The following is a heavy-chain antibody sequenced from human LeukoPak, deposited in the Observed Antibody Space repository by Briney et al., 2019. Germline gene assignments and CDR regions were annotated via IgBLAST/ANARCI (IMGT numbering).Heavy chain of an antibody. CDR2: IYYSGST. J-gene: IGHJ4*02. CDR1: GGSISSYY. V-gene: IGHV4-59*12. Sequence: KSSETLSLTCTVSGGSISSYYWSWIRQPPGKGLEWIGYIYYSGSTNYNPSLKSRVTISVDTSKNQFSLKLRSVTAADTAVYYCARGPDTVTTATLDNWGQGTLVTVSS. CDR3: ARGPDTVTTATLDN. D-gene: IGHD4-17*01.